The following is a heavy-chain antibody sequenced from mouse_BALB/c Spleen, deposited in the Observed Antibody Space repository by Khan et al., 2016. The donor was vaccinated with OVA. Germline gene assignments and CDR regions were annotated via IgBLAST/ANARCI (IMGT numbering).Heavy chain of an antibody. Sequence: EVQLQESGPGLVKPSQSLSLTCTVTGYSITSGYAWNWIRQFPGNKLEWMGYISYSGVTSYTPSLKSRISITRDTSKNQLFLQLNSVTTEDTATYYCARGNDYGYYFDYWGQGTTLTVSS. J-gene: IGHJ2*01. CDR2: ISYSGVT. CDR3: ARGNDYGYYFDY. D-gene: IGHD1-1*01. CDR1: GYSITSGYA. V-gene: IGHV3-2*02.